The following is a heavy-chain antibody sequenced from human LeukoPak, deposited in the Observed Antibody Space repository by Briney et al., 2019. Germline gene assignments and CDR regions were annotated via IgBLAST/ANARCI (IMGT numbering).Heavy chain of an antibody. V-gene: IGHV3-74*01. Sequence: GGSLRLSCAASGFTFSSYWMHWVRQAPGKGLVWVSRINSDAITISYADSVKGRFTISRDNAKNSLYLQMNSLRAEDTAVYYCAELGITMFGGVWGKGTTVTISS. CDR2: INSDAITI. J-gene: IGHJ6*04. D-gene: IGHD3-10*02. CDR1: GFTFSSYW. CDR3: AELGITMFGGV.